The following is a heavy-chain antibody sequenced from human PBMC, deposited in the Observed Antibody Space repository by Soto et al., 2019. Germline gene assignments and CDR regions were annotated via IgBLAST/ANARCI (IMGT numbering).Heavy chain of an antibody. CDR1: GYTFTSYG. CDR2: ISAYNGNT. V-gene: IGHV1-18*01. Sequence: GASVKVSCKASGYTFTSYGMHWVRQAPGQRLEWMGWISAYNGNTNYAQKLQGRVTMTTDTSTSTAYMELRSLRSDDTAVYYCASSVVRGVIITYFDDWGQGTLVTVSS. D-gene: IGHD3-10*01. J-gene: IGHJ4*02. CDR3: ASSVVRGVIITYFDD.